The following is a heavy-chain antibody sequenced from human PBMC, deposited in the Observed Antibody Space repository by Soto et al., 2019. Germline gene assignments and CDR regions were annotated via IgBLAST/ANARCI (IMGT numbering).Heavy chain of an antibody. D-gene: IGHD5-18*01. Sequence: GGSLRLSCAASGFTFSSYAMSWVRQAPGKGLEWVSAISGSGGSTYYADSVKGRFTISRDNSKNTLYLQMNSLRAEDTAVYYCAKVWGSVQLWSDAFDIWGQGTMVTVSS. CDR1: GFTFSSYA. V-gene: IGHV3-23*01. CDR3: AKVWGSVQLWSDAFDI. CDR2: ISGSGGST. J-gene: IGHJ3*02.